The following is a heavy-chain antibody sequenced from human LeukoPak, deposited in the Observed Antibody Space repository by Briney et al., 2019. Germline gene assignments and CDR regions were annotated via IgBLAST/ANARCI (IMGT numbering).Heavy chain of an antibody. CDR3: ARGGSYSFDY. J-gene: IGHJ4*02. Sequence: SQTLSLSSAISGDTVSVNSAAWDWIRQSPSRGLEWLGSTYHRSKWYNDYALSVKSLISVNPDTPKNQFSLQLNSVTPEDTAVYYCARGGSYSFDYWGQGTLVTVSS. V-gene: IGHV6-1*01. D-gene: IGHD1-26*01. CDR2: TYHRSKWYN. CDR1: GDTVSVNSAA.